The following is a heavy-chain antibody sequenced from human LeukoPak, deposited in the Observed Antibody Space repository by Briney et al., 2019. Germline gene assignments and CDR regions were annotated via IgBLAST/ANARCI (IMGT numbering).Heavy chain of an antibody. CDR2: ISGSGGST. D-gene: IGHD6-13*01. CDR3: AKTRPLDSSSWSHGDY. V-gene: IGHV3-23*01. J-gene: IGHJ4*02. CDR1: GFTFSSYA. Sequence: GGSLRLSCAASGFTFSSYATSWVRQAPGKGLEWVSGISGSGGSTYYADSVKGRFTISRDNSKNTLYLQMNSLRAEDTAVYYCAKTRPLDSSSWSHGDYWGQGTLVTVSS.